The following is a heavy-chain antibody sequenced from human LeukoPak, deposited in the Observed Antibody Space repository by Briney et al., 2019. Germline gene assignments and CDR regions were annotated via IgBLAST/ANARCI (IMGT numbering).Heavy chain of an antibody. CDR3: VRFGDPYRYFDL. CDR2: MNPNSVGT. J-gene: IGHJ2*01. D-gene: IGHD3-10*01. Sequence: ASVKVSCKTSGYNFVSRDINWVRQATGQGLEWMGWMNPNSVGTGFAQKFQGRLTLTRNISISTAYMELSSLRFEDTAVYYCVRFGDPYRYFDLWGRGTLVTVSS. V-gene: IGHV1-8*01. CDR1: GYNFVSRD.